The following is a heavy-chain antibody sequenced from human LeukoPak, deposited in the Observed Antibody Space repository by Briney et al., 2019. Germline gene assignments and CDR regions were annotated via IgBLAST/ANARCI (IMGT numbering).Heavy chain of an antibody. D-gene: IGHD7-27*01. J-gene: IGHJ3*02. Sequence: SETLSLTCTVSGCSISSSYWNWIRQPPGKGLEWMGYIYYSGSTNYDPSLKSRVTISVDTSKNKFSLRLSSVTAADTAVYYCARPMITKWGSEDAFDIWGQGTMVTVSS. CDR1: GCSISSSY. CDR3: ARPMITKWGSEDAFDI. CDR2: IYYSGST. V-gene: IGHV4-59*08.